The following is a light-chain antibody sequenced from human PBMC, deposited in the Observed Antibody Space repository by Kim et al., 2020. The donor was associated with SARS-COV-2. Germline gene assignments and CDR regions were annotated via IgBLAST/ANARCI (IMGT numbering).Light chain of an antibody. CDR1: SLRSYY. CDR3: QSRDSGGNVV. V-gene: IGLV3-19*01. Sequence: SSELTQDPAVSVALGQTVRITCQGDSLRSYYASWYQQKPGQAPVLVIYGRNNRPSGIPDRFSGSASGNTASLTISGAQAEDEADFYCQSRDSGGNVVFGGGTQLTVL. J-gene: IGLJ2*01. CDR2: GRN.